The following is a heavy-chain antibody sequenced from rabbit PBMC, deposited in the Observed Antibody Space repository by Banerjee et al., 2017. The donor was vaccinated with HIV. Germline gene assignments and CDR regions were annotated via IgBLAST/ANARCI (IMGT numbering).Heavy chain of an antibody. D-gene: IGHD4-1*01. V-gene: IGHV1S45*01. CDR1: GFSFSNKYV. Sequence: QEQLEESGGDLVKPEGSLTLTCTASGFSFSNKYVMCWVRQAPGKGLEWIACTYTDVGSIVYASWAKGRFTISKPSSTTVTLQMTSLTAADTATYFCARDLAGAIGWNFNLWGQGTLVTVS. J-gene: IGHJ4*01. CDR3: ARDLAGAIGWNFNL. CDR2: TYTDVGSI.